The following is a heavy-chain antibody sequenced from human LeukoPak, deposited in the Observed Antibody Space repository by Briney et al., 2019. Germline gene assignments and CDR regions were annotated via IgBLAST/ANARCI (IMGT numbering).Heavy chain of an antibody. CDR1: GGTFSSYA. CDR3: ARDPGGSYYHDAFDI. Sequence: SVTVSCKASGGTFSSYAISWVRQAPGQGLEWMGGIIPIFGTANYAQKFQGRVTITTDESTSTAYMELSSLRSEDTAVYYCARDPGGSYYHDAFDIWGQGTMVTVSS. D-gene: IGHD1-26*01. V-gene: IGHV1-69*05. CDR2: IIPIFGTA. J-gene: IGHJ3*02.